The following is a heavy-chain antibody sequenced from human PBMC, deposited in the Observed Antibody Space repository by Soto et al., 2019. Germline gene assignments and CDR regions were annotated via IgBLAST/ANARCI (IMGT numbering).Heavy chain of an antibody. D-gene: IGHD3-10*01. CDR3: ARGGSLPYYYYYMDV. CDR1: GGSFSGYY. Sequence: SETLSLTCAVHGGSFSGYYWSWIRQPPGKGLEWIGEINHSGSTNYNPSLNSRVTISLDTSQNQMSLRLTSVTAAVTAVYFCARGGSLPYYYYYMDVWGKGTTVTVSS. V-gene: IGHV4-34*01. J-gene: IGHJ6*03. CDR2: INHSGST.